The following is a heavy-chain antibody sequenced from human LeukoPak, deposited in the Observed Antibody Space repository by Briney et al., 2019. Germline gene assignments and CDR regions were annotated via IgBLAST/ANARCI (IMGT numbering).Heavy chain of an antibody. CDR1: GYTFTSYA. V-gene: IGHV7-4-1*02. CDR2: INTNTGNP. CDR3: ARADGCSGGSCYGGYYYYYYGMDV. J-gene: IGHJ6*02. Sequence: ASVKVSCKASGYTFTSYAMNWVRQAPGQGLEWMGWINTNTGNPTYAQGFTGRFVFSLDTSVSTAYLQISSLKAEDTAVYYCARADGCSGGSCYGGYYYYYYGMDVWGQGTTVTVSS. D-gene: IGHD2-15*01.